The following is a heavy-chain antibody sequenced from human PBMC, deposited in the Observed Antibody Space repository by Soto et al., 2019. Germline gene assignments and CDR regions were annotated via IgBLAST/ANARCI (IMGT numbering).Heavy chain of an antibody. D-gene: IGHD6-19*01. Sequence: PSETLSLTCTVSGGSIGSSSYYWGWIRQPPGKGLEWIGSIYYSGSTYYNPSLKSRVTISVDTSKNQFSLKLSSVTAEDTAVYYCAVAVAGPTAIGYWGQGTLVTVSS. CDR3: AVAVAGPTAIGY. CDR1: GGSIGSSSYY. CDR2: IYYSGST. J-gene: IGHJ4*02. V-gene: IGHV4-39*01.